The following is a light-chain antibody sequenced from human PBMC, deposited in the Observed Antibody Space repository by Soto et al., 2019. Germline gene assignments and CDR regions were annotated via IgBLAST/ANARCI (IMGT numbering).Light chain of an antibody. J-gene: IGLJ1*01. V-gene: IGLV7-46*01. CDR3: LLSYSGARLYV. CDR1: PGTVTSGHY. Sequence: QAVVTQEPSLTVSPGGTVTLTCGSSPGTVTSGHYPYWFQQKPGPAPRALIYDTSNKHSWTPARFSGSPLGLKAALTLSGAQPAEEAEYYCLLSYSGARLYVFGTGTKVTVL. CDR2: DTS.